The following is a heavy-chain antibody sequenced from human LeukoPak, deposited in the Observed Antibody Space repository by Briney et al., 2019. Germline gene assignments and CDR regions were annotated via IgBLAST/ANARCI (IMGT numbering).Heavy chain of an antibody. CDR1: GYSISNDYY. CDR3: AKNSDTSRFYGLSYWSFDL. J-gene: IGHJ2*01. CDR2: VHHSGDT. D-gene: IGHD3-22*01. Sequence: SETLSLTCTVSGYSISNDYYWGWIRQPPGKGLEWIGSVHHSGDTYYNSSLKTRVTISVDTSVNQFSLRLTSVTAADTAVYYCAKNSDTSRFYGLSYWSFDLWGRGTLVTVSS. V-gene: IGHV4-38-2*02.